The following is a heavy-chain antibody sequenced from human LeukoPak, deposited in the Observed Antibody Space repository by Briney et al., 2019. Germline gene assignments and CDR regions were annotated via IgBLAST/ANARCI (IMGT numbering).Heavy chain of an antibody. V-gene: IGHV1-8*01. CDR2: MNPNSGNT. CDR3: ARGSTYYNDSSGYYYGY. CDR1: AYTFTSYD. D-gene: IGHD3-22*01. J-gene: IGHJ4*02. Sequence: ASVKVSCKASAYTFTSYDINWVRQATGQGLEWMGWMNPNSGNTGYAQKFQGRVTMTRNTSISTAYMELSSLRSEDTAVYYCARGSTYYNDSSGYYYGYWGQGTLVTVCS.